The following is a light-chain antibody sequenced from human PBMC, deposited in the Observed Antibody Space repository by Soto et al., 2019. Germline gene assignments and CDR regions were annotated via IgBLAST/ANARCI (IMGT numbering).Light chain of an antibody. CDR3: CTFAGRYSYV. CDR2: DVA. Sequence: QSVLTQPRSVSGSPGQSVTISCTGTSSDVGSYNFVSWHQQHPGKAPKLMFYDVAKRPSGVPDRFSGSKSGNTASLTISGLQAEDEADYYCCTFAGRYSYVFGSGTKVTVL. CDR1: SSDVGSYNF. V-gene: IGLV2-11*01. J-gene: IGLJ1*01.